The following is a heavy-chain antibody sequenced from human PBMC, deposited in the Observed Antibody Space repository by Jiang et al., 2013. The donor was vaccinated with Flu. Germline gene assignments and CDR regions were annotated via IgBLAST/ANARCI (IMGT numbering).Heavy chain of an antibody. CDR2: IYHSGST. D-gene: IGHD5-18*01. CDR1: GYSISSGYY. Sequence: LVKPSETLSLTCAVSGYSISSGYYWGWIRQPPGKGLEWIGSIYHSGSTYYNPSLKSRVTISVDTSKNQFSLKLSSVTAADTAVYYCARDSWRGYSYGPISEDYDYWGQGTLVTVSS. J-gene: IGHJ4*02. V-gene: IGHV4-38-2*02. CDR3: ARDSWRGYSYGPISEDYDY.